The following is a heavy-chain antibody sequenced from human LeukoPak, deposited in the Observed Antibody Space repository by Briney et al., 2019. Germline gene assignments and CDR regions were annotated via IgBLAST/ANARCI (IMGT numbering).Heavy chain of an antibody. CDR3: ARGSWDDVGYYYYYYMDV. D-gene: IGHD1-1*01. V-gene: IGHV1-69*05. J-gene: IGHJ6*03. CDR1: GSSFSSHA. CDR2: TIPLFGTT. Sequence: SVKVSCKASGSSFSSHAVGWVRQAPGQGLEWLGGTIPLFGTTRYAQKFQGRVTITTDESTRTAYMDLSSLTSEDTAVYYCARGSWDDVGYYYYYYMDVWGKGSTVTVSS.